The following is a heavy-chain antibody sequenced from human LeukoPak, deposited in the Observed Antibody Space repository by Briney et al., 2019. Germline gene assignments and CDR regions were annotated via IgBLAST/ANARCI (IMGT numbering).Heavy chain of an antibody. J-gene: IGHJ4*02. D-gene: IGHD2-15*01. CDR2: LNAGGGST. CDR3: ATPIRDRYCSGGSCYSPFDF. Sequence: PGGSLRLSCAASGFTFSSYSMNWVRQAPGKGLEWVSALNAGGGSTHYADSVKGRFTISRDNSKNTLYLQMNSLGVEDTAVYYCATPIRDRYCSGGSCYSPFDFWGQGTLVTVSS. V-gene: IGHV3-23*01. CDR1: GFTFSSYS.